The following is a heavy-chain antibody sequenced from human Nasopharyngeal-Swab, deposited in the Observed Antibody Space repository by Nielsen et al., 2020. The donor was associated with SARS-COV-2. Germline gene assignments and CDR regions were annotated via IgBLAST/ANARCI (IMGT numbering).Heavy chain of an antibody. J-gene: IGHJ6*03. Sequence: ASGKVSGKASGYTFTSYAMHWVRQDPGQRLEWMGWINAGNGNTKYSQKFQGRVTITRDTSASTAYMELSSLRSEDTAVYYCARGSMVRGVIEHYYYYYMDVWGKGTTVTVSS. CDR1: GYTFTSYA. V-gene: IGHV1-3*01. D-gene: IGHD3-10*01. CDR2: INAGNGNT. CDR3: ARGSMVRGVIEHYYYYYMDV.